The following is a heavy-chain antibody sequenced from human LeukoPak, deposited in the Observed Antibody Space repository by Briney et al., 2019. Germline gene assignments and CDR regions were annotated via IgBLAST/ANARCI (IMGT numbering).Heavy chain of an antibody. D-gene: IGHD4-17*01. V-gene: IGHV4-59*08. CDR2: IYYSGSI. J-gene: IGHJ4*02. CDR1: GGPISSYY. CDR3: ARQSRDGDYIAKLFDY. Sequence: SETLSLTCTVSGGPISSYYWSWIRQPPGKGLEWIGYIYYSGSINYNPSLKSRVTISVDMSKNQFSLQLSSVTAADTAVYYCARQSRDGDYIAKLFDYWGQGTLVTVSS.